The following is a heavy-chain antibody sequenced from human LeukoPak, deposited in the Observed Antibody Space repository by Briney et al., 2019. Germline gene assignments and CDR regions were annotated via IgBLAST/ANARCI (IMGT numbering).Heavy chain of an antibody. CDR2: TYYRSKWYN. V-gene: IGHV6-1*01. CDR1: GDSVSSDSAA. J-gene: IGHJ3*02. CDR3: ARDSDYDRRGFDI. D-gene: IGHD3-22*01. Sequence: SQTLSLTCAISGDSVSSDSAAWNWIRQSPSRGLGWLGRTYYRSKWYNDYAVSVKSRIAINPDTSKNQFSLQLNSVTPEDTAVYYCARDSDYDRRGFDIWAQGTMVTVSS.